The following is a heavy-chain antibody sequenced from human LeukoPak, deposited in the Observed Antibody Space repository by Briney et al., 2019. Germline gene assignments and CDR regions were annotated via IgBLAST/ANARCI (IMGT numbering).Heavy chain of an antibody. CDR1: GYTFTGYY. CDR2: MKSNNGHT. J-gene: IGHJ4*02. CDR3: ARGPPNWGMVGY. D-gene: IGHD7-27*01. V-gene: IGHV1-8*02. Sequence: ASVTVSCKASGYTFTGYYMHWVRQATGQGLEWMGWMKSNNGHTGYAQKFQGRVTMTRDTSISTAYMELSSLTFEDTAVYYCARGPPNWGMVGYWGQGTLVTVSS.